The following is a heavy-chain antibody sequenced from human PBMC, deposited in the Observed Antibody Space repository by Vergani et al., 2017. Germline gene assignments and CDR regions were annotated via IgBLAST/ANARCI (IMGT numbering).Heavy chain of an antibody. Sequence: EVQLVESGGGSVQSGGSLPLSCVASGFSFNTYWMHWVRHVPGKGLMWVARIDEDGNRATYGDFETGRFTISRDNAKNTVFLQMNNLMADDAGVYYCVRTEYYTGIACNTRFDSWGQGALVTVSS. V-gene: IGHV3-74*03. CDR3: VRTEYYTGIACNTRFDS. D-gene: IGHD1-1*01. CDR2: IDEDGNRA. J-gene: IGHJ5*01. CDR1: GFSFNTYW.